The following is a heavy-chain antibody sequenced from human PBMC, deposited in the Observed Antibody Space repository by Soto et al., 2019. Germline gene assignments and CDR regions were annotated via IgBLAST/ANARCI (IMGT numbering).Heavy chain of an antibody. CDR2: ISYDGGDR. CDR1: GFTFSSYG. D-gene: IGHD6-13*01. J-gene: IGHJ4*02. Sequence: GGSLRLSCAASGFTFSSYGVHWVRQAPGKGLEWVAVISYDGGDRHYADSVKGRFTISRDNSKNTLYLQMNSLRVEDTAVYYCAKDRSSAWSFDYWGQGMLVTVSS. CDR3: AKDRSSAWSFDY. V-gene: IGHV3-30*18.